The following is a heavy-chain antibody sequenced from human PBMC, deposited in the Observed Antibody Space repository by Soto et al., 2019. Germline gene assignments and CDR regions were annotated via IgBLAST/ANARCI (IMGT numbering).Heavy chain of an antibody. CDR2: IFYDGSTQ. Sequence: QVHLVESGGGIVQPGRSLRLSCAASGFPFSIYGMHWVRQAPGKGLEWVAGIFYDGSTQYYADSVKGRFTISRDNSNNTLDLQMSSLRAEDTRDYYSANGPFTLSGSIQDYFEYWGPGTLVSVSS. CDR3: ANGPFTLSGSIQDYFEY. D-gene: IGHD1-26*01. CDR1: GFPFSIYG. J-gene: IGHJ4*02. V-gene: IGHV3-33*06.